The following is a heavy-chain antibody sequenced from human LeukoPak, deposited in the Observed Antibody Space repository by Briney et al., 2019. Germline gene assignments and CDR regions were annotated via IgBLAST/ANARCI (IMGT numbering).Heavy chain of an antibody. CDR2: ISYDGSNK. V-gene: IGHV3-30-3*01. Sequence: PGGSLRLSCAASGFTFSSYAMHWVRQAPGKGLEWVAVISYDGSNKYYADSVKGRFTISRDNSKNTLYLQMNSLRAEDTAVYYCARDRSGGFGVNINWFDPWGQGTLVTVSS. J-gene: IGHJ5*02. CDR3: ARDRSGGFGVNINWFDP. CDR1: GFTFSSYA. D-gene: IGHD3-10*01.